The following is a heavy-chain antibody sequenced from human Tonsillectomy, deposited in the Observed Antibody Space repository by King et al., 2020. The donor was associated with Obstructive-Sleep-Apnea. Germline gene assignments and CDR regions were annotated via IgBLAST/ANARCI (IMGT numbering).Heavy chain of an antibody. CDR2: ISHDGSMK. CDR1: GIIFSHYP. Sequence: VQLVESGGGVVQPGRSLRLSCEASGIIFSHYPMHWVRQTPGKGLEWVAVISHDGSMKYYADSVKGRFTISRDDSENTLFVQMNSLRTEDTAVYYCATVPYGSGSHYMFPYWGQGTLVTVSS. CDR3: ATVPYGSGSHYMFPY. J-gene: IGHJ4*02. V-gene: IGHV3-30-3*01. D-gene: IGHD3-10*01.